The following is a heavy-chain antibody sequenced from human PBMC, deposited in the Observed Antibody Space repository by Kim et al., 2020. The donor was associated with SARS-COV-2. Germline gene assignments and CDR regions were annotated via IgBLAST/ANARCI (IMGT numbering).Heavy chain of an antibody. CDR2: ISGSGGST. Sequence: GGSLRLSCAASGFTFSSYAMSWVRQAPGKGLEWVSAISGSGGSTYYADSVKGRFTISRDNSKNTLYLQMNSLRAEDTAVYYCAKEVLREQLQLGINYFDYWGQGTLVTVSS. CDR1: GFTFSSYA. V-gene: IGHV3-23*01. CDR3: AKEVLREQLQLGINYFDY. D-gene: IGHD5-18*01. J-gene: IGHJ4*02.